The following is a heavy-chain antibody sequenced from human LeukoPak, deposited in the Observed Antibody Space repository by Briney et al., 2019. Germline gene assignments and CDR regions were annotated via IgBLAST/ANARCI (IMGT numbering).Heavy chain of an antibody. CDR3: ARGVCSSTSCYYFDY. D-gene: IGHD2-2*01. CDR2: IYYSGST. Sequence: PSETLSPTCTVSGGSISSYYWSWIRQPPGKGLEWIGYIYYSGSTNYNPSLKSRVTISVDTSKNQFSLKLSSVTAADTAVYYCARGVCSSTSCYYFDYWGQGTLVTVSS. V-gene: IGHV4-59*01. CDR1: GGSISSYY. J-gene: IGHJ4*02.